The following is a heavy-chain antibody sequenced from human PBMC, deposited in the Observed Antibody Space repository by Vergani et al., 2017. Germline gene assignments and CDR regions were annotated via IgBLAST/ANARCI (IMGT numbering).Heavy chain of an antibody. Sequence: QVQLVQSGAEVGKPGASVKISCKASGYTFTAYYIHWVRQAPEQGLEWVGVISPDGFSTFYAQKFQGRVTITRDTSTSTVYVEVTSLRSDDTAVYYCASEPPLTGLFDSWGQGTLVTVSS. V-gene: IGHV1-46*03. CDR2: ISPDGFST. J-gene: IGHJ4*02. CDR3: ASEPPLTGLFDS. CDR1: GYTFTAYY. D-gene: IGHD3-9*01.